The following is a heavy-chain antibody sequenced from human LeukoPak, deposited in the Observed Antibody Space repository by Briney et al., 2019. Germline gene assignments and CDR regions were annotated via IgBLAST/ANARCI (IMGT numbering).Heavy chain of an antibody. D-gene: IGHD5-18*01. CDR1: GFTFSNFW. J-gene: IGHJ4*02. CDR3: AKETSYSYGDY. Sequence: GGSLRLSCAASGFTFSNFWMHWVRQAPGKGLVWVALIYGDGSFTRYADSVKGRFTISRGNSKNTLYLQMNSLRAEDTAVYYCAKETSYSYGDYWGQGTLVTVSS. V-gene: IGHV3-74*01. CDR2: IYGDGSFT.